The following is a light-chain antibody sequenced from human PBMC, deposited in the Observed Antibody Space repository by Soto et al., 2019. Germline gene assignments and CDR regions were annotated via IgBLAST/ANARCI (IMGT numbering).Light chain of an antibody. J-gene: IGKJ1*01. CDR1: QSINNW. CDR3: QQYESFPRT. Sequence: DIQMTQSPSTLSASVGDRVTITCRASQSINNWLAWYQQKPGKAPKLLIYKASSLESGVPSRFSGSGSGTEFTLSISSLQPDDFATYYCQQYESFPRTLGQGTKVEIK. CDR2: KAS. V-gene: IGKV1-5*03.